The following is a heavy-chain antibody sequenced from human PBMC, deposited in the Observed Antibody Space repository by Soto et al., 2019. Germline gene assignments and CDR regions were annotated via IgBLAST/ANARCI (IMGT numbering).Heavy chain of an antibody. J-gene: IGHJ5*02. V-gene: IGHV4-34*01. CDR2: INHTGGT. CDR1: GGSVNGYY. D-gene: IGHD3-3*01. Sequence: PSETLSLTCAVYGGSVNGYYWNWIRQPPGKGLEWIGEINHTGGTHYNPSLKGRVTMSVDTSKNQFSLRLSSVTAADTAIYYCATRITVFGLLIPPFDPWGQGTQGTVSS. CDR3: ATRITVFGLLIPPFDP.